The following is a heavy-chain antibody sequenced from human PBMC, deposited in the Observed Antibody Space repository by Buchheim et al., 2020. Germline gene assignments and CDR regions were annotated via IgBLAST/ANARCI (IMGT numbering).Heavy chain of an antibody. Sequence: QVQLVQSGAEVKKPGASVKVSCKASGYTFTSYYMHWVRQAPGQGLEWMGIINPSGGSTSYAQKFQGRVSMTRDTSKSTVYMELSSLRSEDTAVYYCAAGGCSGGSCYSLFYGMDVWGQGTT. CDR2: INPSGGST. J-gene: IGHJ6*01. V-gene: IGHV1-46*01. D-gene: IGHD2-15*01. CDR3: AAGGCSGGSCYSLFYGMDV. CDR1: GYTFTSYY.